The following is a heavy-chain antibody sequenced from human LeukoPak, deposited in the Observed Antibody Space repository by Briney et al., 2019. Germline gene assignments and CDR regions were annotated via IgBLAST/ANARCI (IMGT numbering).Heavy chain of an antibody. CDR1: GGSFSGYY. Sequence: TSETLSLTCAVYGGSFSGYYWSWIRQPPGKGLEWIGEINHSGSTNYNPSLKSRVAISVDTSKNQFSLKLSSVTAADTAVYYCARGGSSGYYSWDYFDYWGQGTLVTVSS. J-gene: IGHJ4*02. V-gene: IGHV4-34*01. CDR3: ARGGSSGYYSWDYFDY. D-gene: IGHD3-22*01. CDR2: INHSGST.